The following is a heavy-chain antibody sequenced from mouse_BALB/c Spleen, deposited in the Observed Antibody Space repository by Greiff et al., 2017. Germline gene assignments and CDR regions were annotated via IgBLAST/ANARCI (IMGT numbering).Heavy chain of an antibody. CDR1: GYTFTSYW. Sequence: VKLQESGAELVKPGASVKLSCKASGYTFTSYWMHWVKQRPGQGLEWIGEINPSNGRTNYNEKFKSKATLTVDKSSSTAYMQLSSLTSEDSAVYYCARWGTYYAMDYWGQGTSVTVSS. J-gene: IGHJ4*01. V-gene: IGHV1S81*02. CDR2: INPSNGRT. CDR3: ARWGTYYAMDY. D-gene: IGHD3-3*01.